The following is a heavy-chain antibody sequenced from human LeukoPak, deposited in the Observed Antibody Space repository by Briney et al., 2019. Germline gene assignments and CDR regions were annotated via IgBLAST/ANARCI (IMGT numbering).Heavy chain of an antibody. J-gene: IGHJ6*03. CDR2: ISAYNGNT. CDR1: GGTFSSYA. D-gene: IGHD2-2*01. CDR3: ARGPIIDIAIVPAADEYYYMDV. V-gene: IGHV1-18*01. Sequence: ASVKVSCKASGGTFSSYAISWVRQAPGQGLEWMGCISAYNGNTNYAQRLQGRVTMTTDTSTSTAYMELRSLRSDDTAVYYCARGPIIDIAIVPAADEYYYMDVWGKGTTVTVSS.